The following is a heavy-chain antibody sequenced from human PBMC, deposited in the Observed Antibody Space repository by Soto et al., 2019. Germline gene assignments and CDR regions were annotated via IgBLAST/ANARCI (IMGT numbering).Heavy chain of an antibody. J-gene: IGHJ2*01. D-gene: IGHD3-16*01. CDR2: ISYDGKQT. CDR1: GVTFKDYG. Sequence: LRLSCGAPGVTFKDYGMHWVRQAPGKGLEWVAVISYDGKQTYYADSVKGRFTISKDKSKRTLFLQMNSLRVDDTAVYYCARDGWGSNWYFDLWGRGTLVTVSS. V-gene: IGHV3-30*03. CDR3: ARDGWGSNWYFDL.